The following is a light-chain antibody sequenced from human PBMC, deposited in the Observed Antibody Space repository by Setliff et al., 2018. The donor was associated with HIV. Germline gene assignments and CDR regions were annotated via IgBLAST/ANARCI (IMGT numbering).Light chain of an antibody. J-gene: IGLJ1*01. Sequence: QSALAQPASVSGSPGQSLTISCTGTTSDVGGYNYVSWYQQHPGKAPKLIIYEVRNRPSGVSDRFSGPKSGNTASLTISGLQADDEADYYCSSYAITNTLPFGTGTKVTVL. CDR3: SSYAITNTLP. CDR1: TSDVGGYNY. V-gene: IGLV2-14*01. CDR2: EVR.